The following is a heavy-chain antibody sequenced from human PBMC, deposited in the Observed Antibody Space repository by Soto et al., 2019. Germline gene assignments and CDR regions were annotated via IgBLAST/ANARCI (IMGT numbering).Heavy chain of an antibody. CDR1: GFTFSSYG. Sequence: LRLSCAASGFTFSSYGMHWVRQAPGKGLEWVAVIWYDGSNKYYADSVKGRFTISRDNSKNTLYLQMNSLRAEDTAVYYCARGSSGWDLYYYYGMDVWGQGTTVTVSS. J-gene: IGHJ6*02. CDR2: IWYDGSNK. D-gene: IGHD6-19*01. V-gene: IGHV3-33*01. CDR3: ARGSSGWDLYYYYGMDV.